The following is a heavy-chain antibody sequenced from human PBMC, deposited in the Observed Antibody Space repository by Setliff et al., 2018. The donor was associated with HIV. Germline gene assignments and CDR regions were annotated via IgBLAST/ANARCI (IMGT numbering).Heavy chain of an antibody. CDR3: ARVGVYSSSPKYFQH. V-gene: IGHV4-34*01. J-gene: IGHJ1*01. D-gene: IGHD6-6*01. CDR2: INHSGST. Sequence: PSETLSLTCAVYGGSFSGYYWSWIRQPPGKGLEWIGEINHSGSTNYNPSLKSRVTISVDTSKNQFSLKLSSVTAADTAVYYCARVGVYSSSPKYFQHWGQGTRVTVPQ. CDR1: GGSFSGYY.